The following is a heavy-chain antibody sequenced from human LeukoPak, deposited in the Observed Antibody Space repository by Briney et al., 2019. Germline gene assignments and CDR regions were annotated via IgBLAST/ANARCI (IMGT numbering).Heavy chain of an antibody. CDR3: ARADIIVGALWAEYNWFDP. CDR1: GGSISSGGYY. V-gene: IGHV4-61*08. CDR2: IYYSGST. Sequence: SETLSLTCTVSGGSISSGGYYWSWIRQHPGKGLEWIGYIYYSGSTNYNPSLKSRVTISVDTSKNQFSLKLSSVTAADTAVYYCARADIIVGALWAEYNWFDPWGQGTLVTVSS. D-gene: IGHD1-26*01. J-gene: IGHJ5*02.